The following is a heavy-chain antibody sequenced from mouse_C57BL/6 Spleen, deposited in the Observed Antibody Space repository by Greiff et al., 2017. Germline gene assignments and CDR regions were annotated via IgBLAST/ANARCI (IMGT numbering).Heavy chain of an antibody. J-gene: IGHJ2*01. CDR1: GYTFTSYW. CDR3: AREGSNIFDY. Sequence: VKLQQPGAELVRPGSSVKLSCKASGYTFTSYWMHWVKQRPIQGLEWIGNIDPSDSETHYNQKFKDKATLTVDKASSTACMQLSSLTSEDSAVYYCAREGSNIFDYWGQGTTLTVSS. D-gene: IGHD2-5*01. CDR2: IDPSDSET. V-gene: IGHV1-52*01.